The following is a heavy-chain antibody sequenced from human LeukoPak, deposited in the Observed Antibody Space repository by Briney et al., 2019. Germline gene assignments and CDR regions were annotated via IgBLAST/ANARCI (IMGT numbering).Heavy chain of an antibody. Sequence: GGSLRLSCAASGFTFSSFWMGWVRQAPGKGLEWVANIKQDGSEENFVDSVKGRFTISRDNAKNSLYLQMNSLRAEDTAVYYCVREGLFSLDYWGQGTLVTVSS. CDR3: VREGLFSLDY. CDR2: IKQDGSEE. D-gene: IGHD3-3*01. J-gene: IGHJ4*02. CDR1: GFTFSSFW. V-gene: IGHV3-7*01.